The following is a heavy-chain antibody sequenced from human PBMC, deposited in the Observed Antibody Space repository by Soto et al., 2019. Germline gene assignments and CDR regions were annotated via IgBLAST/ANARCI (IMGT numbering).Heavy chain of an antibody. Sequence: SQTLSLTCAISGDSVSSNSAAWNWIRQSPSRGLEWLGRTYYRSKWYNDYAVSVKSRITINPDTSKNQFSLQLNSVTPEDTAVYYCARVYCSGGSCYPDDAFDIWGQGTMVTVSS. CDR3: ARVYCSGGSCYPDDAFDI. CDR2: TYYRSKWYN. CDR1: GDSVSSNSAA. J-gene: IGHJ3*02. D-gene: IGHD2-15*01. V-gene: IGHV6-1*01.